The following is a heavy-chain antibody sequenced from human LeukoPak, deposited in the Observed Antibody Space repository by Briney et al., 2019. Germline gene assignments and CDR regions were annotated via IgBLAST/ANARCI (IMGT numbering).Heavy chain of an antibody. CDR2: IDPNTGRT. CDR1: GYTFTDYY. V-gene: IGHV1-2*02. J-gene: IGHJ6*02. D-gene: IGHD3-10*01. Sequence: ASVKVFCKPSGYTFTDYYLHWVRQAPGQGLEWMGWIDPNTGRTVYAQDFQGRLTLTRDTSVSTTYMDLRRLGSDDTAVYYCARTPVIVIRGVIEDGMDVWGQGTTVTVSS. CDR3: ARTPVIVIRGVIEDGMDV.